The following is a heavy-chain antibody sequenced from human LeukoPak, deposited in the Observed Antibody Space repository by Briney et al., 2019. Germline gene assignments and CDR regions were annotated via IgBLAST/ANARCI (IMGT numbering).Heavy chain of an antibody. V-gene: IGHV1-3*01. CDR2: LNAATGNT. Sequence: ASVKVSCKASGYTFTSYAMHWVRQAPGQRLEWMGWLNAATGNTKYSQNFQGRVTITRDTSASTAYMELSSLRSEDTAVYYCARDGPGGDYYYYGMDVWGQGTTVTVSS. CDR3: ARDGPGGDYYYYGMDV. D-gene: IGHD3-16*01. J-gene: IGHJ6*02. CDR1: GYTFTSYA.